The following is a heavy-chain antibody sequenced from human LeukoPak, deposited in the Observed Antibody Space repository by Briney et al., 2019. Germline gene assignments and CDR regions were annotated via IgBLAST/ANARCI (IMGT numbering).Heavy chain of an antibody. V-gene: IGHV4-31*03. CDR2: IYYSGST. Sequence: SRTLSLTCTVSGGSISSGGYYWSWIGQHPGKGLEWIGYIYYSGSTYYNPSLKSRVTISVDTSKNQFSLKLSSVTAADTAVYYCARVSYGDYYGMDVWGKGTTVTVSS. D-gene: IGHD4-17*01. CDR1: GGSISSGGYY. CDR3: ARVSYGDYYGMDV. J-gene: IGHJ6*04.